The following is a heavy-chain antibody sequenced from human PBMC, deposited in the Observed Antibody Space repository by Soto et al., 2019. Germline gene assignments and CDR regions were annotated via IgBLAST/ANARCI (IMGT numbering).Heavy chain of an antibody. V-gene: IGHV4-39*01. D-gene: IGHD3-16*01. CDR3: ATYSDNWHTYDY. Sequence: PSETLSLTCTVSGGSISSSSFSWGWIRHPPGKGLEWIAAISHSGSTYYNPSLQSRVTISVDSSRNQFSLKLSSVTAADTAVYYCATYSDNWHTYDYWGQGTLVTVSS. CDR1: GGSISSSSFS. J-gene: IGHJ4*02. CDR2: ISHSGST.